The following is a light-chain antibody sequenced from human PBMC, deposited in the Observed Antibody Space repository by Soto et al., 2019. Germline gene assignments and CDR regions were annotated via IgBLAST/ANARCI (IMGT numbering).Light chain of an antibody. CDR3: HQYNEWRT. V-gene: IGKV3-15*01. J-gene: IGKJ1*01. CDR2: GAS. Sequence: EIVITQSPATLSVSPGERATLSCRASQSVSSNLAWYQQIPGQAPRLLIYGASTRATGIPDRFSGSGSGTEFTLTISSLQSEDVAVYYCHQYNEWRTFGQGTKVDIK. CDR1: QSVSSN.